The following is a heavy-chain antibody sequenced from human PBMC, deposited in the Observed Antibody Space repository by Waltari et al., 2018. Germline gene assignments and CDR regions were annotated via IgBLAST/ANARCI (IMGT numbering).Heavy chain of an antibody. CDR2: IYYSGST. CDR3: ARDVQGDIRQIEGRLGAFDI. Sequence: QVQLQESGPGLVKPSQTLSPTCTVSGGSISSVDYYWSWTRQSPRKGLEWIGYIYYSGSTYYNPSLKSRVTISVDTSKNQFSLKLSSVTAADTAVYFCARDVQGDIRQIEGRLGAFDIWGQGTMVTVSS. CDR1: GGSISSVDYY. D-gene: IGHD2-15*01. J-gene: IGHJ3*02. V-gene: IGHV4-30-4*08.